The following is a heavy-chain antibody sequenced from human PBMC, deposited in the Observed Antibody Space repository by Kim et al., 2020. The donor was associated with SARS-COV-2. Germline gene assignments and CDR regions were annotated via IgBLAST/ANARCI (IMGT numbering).Heavy chain of an antibody. V-gene: IGHV1-24*01. D-gene: IGHD3-3*01. CDR3: ATVLEALVSPGYYYYGMDV. CDR2: FDPEDGET. J-gene: IGHJ6*02. Sequence: ASVKVSCKVSGYTLTELSMHWVRQAPGKGLEWMGGFDPEDGETIYAQKFPGRVTMTEDTSTDTAYMELSSLRSEDTAVYYCATVLEALVSPGYYYYGMDVWGQGTTVTVSS. CDR1: GYTLTELS.